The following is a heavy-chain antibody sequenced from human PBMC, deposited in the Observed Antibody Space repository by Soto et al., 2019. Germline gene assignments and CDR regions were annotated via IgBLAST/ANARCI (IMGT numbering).Heavy chain of an antibody. CDR3: ARLEGLATISYYFDF. CDR1: DDSSNSDKYY. D-gene: IGHD3-9*01. V-gene: IGHV4-39*01. Sequence: SETLSDTCSVADDSSNSDKYYRGWNHQPPGKGLEWIGSIYYRGNAYYNPSLQTRVTISLDKSKSQFSLKLNSVTAADSAVYFCARLEGLATISYYFDFWGPGALVTVPS. CDR2: IYYRGNA. J-gene: IGHJ4*02.